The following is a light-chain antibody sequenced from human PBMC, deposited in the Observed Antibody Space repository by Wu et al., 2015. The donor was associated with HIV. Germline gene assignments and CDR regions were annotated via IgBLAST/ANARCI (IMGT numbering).Light chain of an antibody. CDR2: GVS. J-gene: IGKJ1*01. CDR3: QQYSDSIRT. CDR1: ESVSGY. V-gene: IGKV3-20*01. Sequence: VLTQSPGTLSLSPGERATLSCSVSESVSGYLAWYQQRPGQPPTLLIYGVSSRAAGIPDRFSGDGPEKDFTLTISRVEPEDFAVYYCQQYSDSIRTFGQGTKVELK.